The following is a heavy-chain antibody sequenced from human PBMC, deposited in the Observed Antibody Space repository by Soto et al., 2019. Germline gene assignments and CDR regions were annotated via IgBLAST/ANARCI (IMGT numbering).Heavy chain of an antibody. D-gene: IGHD2-2*01. CDR1: GYTFTSYD. CDR2: MNPNSGNT. V-gene: IGHV1-8*01. CDR3: ARGRSSTSWSFYYYYGMDV. Sequence: ASVKVSFKASGYTFTSYDINWLRQATGQGLEWMGWMNPNSGNTGYAQKFQGRVTMTRNTSISTAYMELSSLRSEDTAVYYCARGRSSTSWSFYYYYGMDVWGQGTTVTVSS. J-gene: IGHJ6*02.